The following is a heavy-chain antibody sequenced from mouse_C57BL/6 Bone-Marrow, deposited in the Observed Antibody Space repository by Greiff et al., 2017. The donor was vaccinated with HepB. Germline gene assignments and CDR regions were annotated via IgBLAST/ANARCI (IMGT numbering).Heavy chain of an antibody. CDR3: ARGKESGSRA. CDR1: GYTFTSYG. V-gene: IGHV1-81*01. D-gene: IGHD1-1*01. CDR2: IYPRSGNT. J-gene: IGHJ2*01. Sequence: VQVVESGAELARPGASVKLSCKASGYTFTSYGISWVKQRTGQGLEWIGEIYPRSGNTYYNEKFKGKATLTADKSSSTAYMELRSLTSEDSAVYFCARGKESGSRAWGQGTTLTVSS.